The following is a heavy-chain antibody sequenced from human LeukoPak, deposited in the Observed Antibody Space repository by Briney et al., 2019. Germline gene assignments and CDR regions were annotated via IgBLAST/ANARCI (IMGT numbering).Heavy chain of an antibody. V-gene: IGHV3-23*01. CDR1: GFTFSSYG. D-gene: IGHD2-15*01. CDR2: IFPSGGEI. Sequence: GGSLRLSCAASGFTFSSYGMHWVRQAPGKGLEWVSSIFPSGGEIHYADSGRGRFTISRDNSKSILSLQMNSLRAEGTTISYCATYRQVLLAFESWGQGTLVTVSS. J-gene: IGHJ4*02. CDR3: ATYRQVLLAFES.